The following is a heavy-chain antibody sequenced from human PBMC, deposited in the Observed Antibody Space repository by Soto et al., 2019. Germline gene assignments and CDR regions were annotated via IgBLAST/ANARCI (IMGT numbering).Heavy chain of an antibody. Sequence: EVQLLESGGGLVQPGGSLRLSCVASGFSFSTCAMGWVRQAPGKGLEWVSLISSNSAATYYTDSVKGRFTISRDNSKNTLYLQMNSLRAEDTAIYNCATQDFRGATGTTWGQGTLVNVSS. D-gene: IGHD1-1*01. V-gene: IGHV3-23*01. J-gene: IGHJ4*02. CDR2: ISSNSAAT. CDR3: ATQDFRGATGTT. CDR1: GFSFSTCA.